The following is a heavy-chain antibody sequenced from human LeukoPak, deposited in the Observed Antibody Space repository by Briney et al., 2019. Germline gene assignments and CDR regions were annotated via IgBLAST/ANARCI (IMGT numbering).Heavy chain of an antibody. CDR2: IYYSGST. CDR1: GDSISPYY. Sequence: PSETLSLTCTVSGDSISPYYWSWIRQPPGKGLEWTGYIYYSGSTDSNPSLKSRVTISEDTSKNRLSLRLSSVTAADTAVYYCARGFYSNYYGLDVWGQGTTVTVSS. D-gene: IGHD6-13*01. J-gene: IGHJ6*02. V-gene: IGHV4-59*01. CDR3: ARGFYSNYYGLDV.